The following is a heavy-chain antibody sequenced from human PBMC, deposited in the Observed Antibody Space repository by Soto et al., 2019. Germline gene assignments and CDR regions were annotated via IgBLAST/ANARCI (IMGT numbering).Heavy chain of an antibody. V-gene: IGHV3-33*01. D-gene: IGHD6-19*01. Sequence: GGSLRLSCAASGFTFSSYGMHWVRQAPGKGLEWVAVIWYDGSNKYYADSVKGRFTISRDNSKNTLYLQMNSLRAEDTAVYYCATCLVAVAAGNYMDVWGKGTTVTVSS. J-gene: IGHJ6*03. CDR1: GFTFSSYG. CDR2: IWYDGSNK. CDR3: ATCLVAVAAGNYMDV.